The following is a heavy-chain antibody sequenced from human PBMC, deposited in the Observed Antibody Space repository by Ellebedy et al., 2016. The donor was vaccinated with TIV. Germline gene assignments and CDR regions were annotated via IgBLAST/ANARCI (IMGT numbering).Heavy chain of an antibody. CDR2: IWYDGSHQ. D-gene: IGHD3-10*01. J-gene: IGHJ4*02. CDR3: ARDDYGSESYINY. V-gene: IGHV3-33*01. Sequence: GGSLRLSXAASGFTFSSHGMHWVRQAPGKGLEWVSVIWYDGSHQFYADSVKGRFTISRDNSKNTLYLQMNSLRAEDTAVYYCARDDYGSESYINYWGQGTLVTVSS. CDR1: GFTFSSHG.